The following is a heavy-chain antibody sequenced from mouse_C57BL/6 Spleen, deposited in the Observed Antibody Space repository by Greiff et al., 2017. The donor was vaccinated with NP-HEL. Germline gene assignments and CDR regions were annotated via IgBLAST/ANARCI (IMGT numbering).Heavy chain of an antibody. CDR1: GFTFSSYA. J-gene: IGHJ3*01. CDR2: ISDGGSYT. V-gene: IGHV5-4*03. CDR3: ARPSYDWFAY. Sequence: EVKLVESGGGLVKPGGSLKLSCAASGFTFSSYAMSWVRQTPEKRLEWVATISDGGSYTYYPDNIKGRFTISRDNAKNNLYLQMSHLKSEDTAMYYCARPSYDWFAYWGQGTLVTVSA. D-gene: IGHD2-3*01.